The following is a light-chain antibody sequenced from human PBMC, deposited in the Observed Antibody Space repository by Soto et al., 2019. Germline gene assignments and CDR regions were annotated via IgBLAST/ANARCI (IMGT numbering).Light chain of an antibody. J-gene: IGLJ2*01. CDR1: SSDVGGFDF. V-gene: IGLV2-14*01. CDR3: SSYTTRSTLV. CDR2: DVT. Sequence: QSALAQPPSASGSLGQSVTISCTGTSSDVGGFDFVSWYQQHPGKAPKLVTFDVTHRPPGISDRFSGSKSANTTSLTISGLQAEDEAFYYCSSYTTRSTLVFGGGTKLTVL.